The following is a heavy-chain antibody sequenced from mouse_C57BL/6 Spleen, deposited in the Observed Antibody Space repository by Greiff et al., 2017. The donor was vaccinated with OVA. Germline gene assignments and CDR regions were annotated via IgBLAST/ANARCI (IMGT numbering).Heavy chain of an antibody. D-gene: IGHD2-2*01. Sequence: QVHVKQSGAELARPGASVKLSCKASGYTFTSYGISWVKQRTGQGLEWIGEIYPRSGNTYYNEKFKGKATLTADKSSSTAYMELRSLTSEDSAVYFCAREDAMVTKFWGQGTTLTVSS. CDR2: IYPRSGNT. CDR3: AREDAMVTKF. J-gene: IGHJ2*01. CDR1: GYTFTSYG. V-gene: IGHV1-81*01.